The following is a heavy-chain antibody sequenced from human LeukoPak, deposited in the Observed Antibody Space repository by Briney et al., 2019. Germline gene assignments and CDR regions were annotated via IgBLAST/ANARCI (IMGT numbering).Heavy chain of an antibody. CDR2: ISGSGGNT. CDR3: AKPSLNYYDSSGSNFDY. V-gene: IGHV3-23*01. Sequence: PGGSLRLSCAASGFTFSNYGMSWVRQAPGKGLEWVSTISGSGGNTYDADSVKGRFTISRDNSKNTLYLQMNSLRAEDTAVYYCAKPSLNYYDSSGSNFDYWGQGTLVTVSS. D-gene: IGHD3-22*01. J-gene: IGHJ4*02. CDR1: GFTFSNYG.